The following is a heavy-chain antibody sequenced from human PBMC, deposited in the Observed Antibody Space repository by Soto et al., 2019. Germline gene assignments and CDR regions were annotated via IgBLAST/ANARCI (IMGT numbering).Heavy chain of an antibody. D-gene: IGHD2-15*01. CDR1: GFTFSSYA. CDR3: AKDQCSGGSCCANFDY. CDR2: ISGSGGST. V-gene: IGHV3-23*01. Sequence: EVQLLESGGGLVQPGGSLRLSCAASGFTFSSYAMSWVRQAPGKGLEWVSAISGSGGSTYYADSVKGRFTISRDNSKNRLDLQMNSLRAEDTAVYYCAKDQCSGGSCCANFDYWGQGTLVTVSS. J-gene: IGHJ4*02.